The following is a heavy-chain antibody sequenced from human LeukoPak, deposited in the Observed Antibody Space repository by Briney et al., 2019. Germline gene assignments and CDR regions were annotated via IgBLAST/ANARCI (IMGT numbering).Heavy chain of an antibody. D-gene: IGHD3-16*02. CDR2: INHSGST. CDR1: GGSFSGYY. CDR3: AREGPLAARPPIWGSYRPPFSYFDY. Sequence: ASETLSLTCAVYGGSFSGYYWSWIRQPPGKGLEWIGEINHSGSTNYNPSLKSRVTTSVDTSKNQFSLKLSSVTAADTAVYYCAREGPLAARPPIWGSYRPPFSYFDYWGQGTLVTVSS. J-gene: IGHJ4*02. V-gene: IGHV4-34*01.